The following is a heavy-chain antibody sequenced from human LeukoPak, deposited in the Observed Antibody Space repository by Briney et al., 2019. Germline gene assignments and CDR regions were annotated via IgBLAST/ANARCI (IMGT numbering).Heavy chain of an antibody. J-gene: IGHJ4*02. Sequence: GASVEVSCKASGYTFTSYGISWVRQAPGQGLEWMGWISAYNGNTNYAQKLQGRVTMTTDTSTSTAYMELRSLRSDDTAVYYCATVVGRYSSSWAPYYFDYWGQGTLVTVSS. CDR1: GYTFTSYG. CDR3: ATVVGRYSSSWAPYYFDY. CDR2: ISAYNGNT. D-gene: IGHD6-13*01. V-gene: IGHV1-18*01.